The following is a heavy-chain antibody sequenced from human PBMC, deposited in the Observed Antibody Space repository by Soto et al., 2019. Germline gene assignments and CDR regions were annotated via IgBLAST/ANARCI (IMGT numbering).Heavy chain of an antibody. D-gene: IGHD6-19*01. CDR1: GYTFTGYY. J-gene: IGHJ6*02. Sequence: ASVQVSFKASGYTFTGYYMHGVRQAPGQGLEWMGWINPNSGGTNYAQKFQGRVTMTRDTSISTVYMELSRLRSDDTAVYYCARTRAVAPLKPFYYYGMDVWGQGTTVTVSS. CDR2: INPNSGGT. CDR3: ARTRAVAPLKPFYYYGMDV. V-gene: IGHV1-2*02.